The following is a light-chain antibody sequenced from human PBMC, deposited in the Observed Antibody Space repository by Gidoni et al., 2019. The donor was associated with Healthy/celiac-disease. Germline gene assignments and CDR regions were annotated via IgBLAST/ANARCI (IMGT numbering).Light chain of an antibody. CDR1: QSISSY. CDR2: AAS. J-gene: IGKJ4*01. Sequence: DIQMTQSPSSLSASVGDRVTITCRASQSISSYLNWYQQKPGKAPKLLIYAASSLQRGVPSRFSCSGSGTDFTLTISSLQPEDFATYYCQQSYSTLLTFGGGTKVEIK. V-gene: IGKV1-39*01. CDR3: QQSYSTLLT.